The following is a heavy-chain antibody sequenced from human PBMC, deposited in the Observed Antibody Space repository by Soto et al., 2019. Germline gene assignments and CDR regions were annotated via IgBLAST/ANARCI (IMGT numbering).Heavy chain of an antibody. V-gene: IGHV3-33*01. Sequence: QVQLVESGGGVVQPGRSLRLSCEASGLTFSSYGMHWVRQAPGKGLEWVALIWYDGSNKYYGDSVKGRFTISRDNSKNTLYLQMNSLRAEDTSVYYCARDYGSGMDCWVQGTLVTVSS. J-gene: IGHJ4*02. CDR3: ARDYGSGMDC. D-gene: IGHD3-10*01. CDR2: IWYDGSNK. CDR1: GLTFSSYG.